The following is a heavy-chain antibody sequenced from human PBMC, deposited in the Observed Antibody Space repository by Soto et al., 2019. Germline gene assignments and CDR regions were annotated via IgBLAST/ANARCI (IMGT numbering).Heavy chain of an antibody. Sequence: GALRLSCAASGFTFSSYSMNWVRQAPGKGLEWVSYISSSSSTIYYADSVKGRFTISRDNAKNSLYLQMNSLRDEDTAVYYCARGSYCSGGSCQLGDYYYGMDVWGQGTTVTVSS. CDR3: ARGSYCSGGSCQLGDYYYGMDV. J-gene: IGHJ6*02. D-gene: IGHD2-15*01. CDR2: ISSSSSTI. V-gene: IGHV3-48*02. CDR1: GFTFSSYS.